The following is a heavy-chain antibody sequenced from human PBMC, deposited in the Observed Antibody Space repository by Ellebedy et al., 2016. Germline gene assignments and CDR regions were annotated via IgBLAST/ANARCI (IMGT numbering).Heavy chain of an antibody. CDR2: INPSGGST. Sequence: ASVKVSXXASGYTFTSYYMHWVRQAPGQGLEWMGIINPSGGSTSYAQKFQGRVTMTRDTSTSTVYMELSSLRSEDTAVYYCARETGGRGRAGGYWGQGTLVTVSS. D-gene: IGHD1-14*01. CDR1: GYTFTSYY. V-gene: IGHV1-46*01. J-gene: IGHJ4*02. CDR3: ARETGGRGRAGGY.